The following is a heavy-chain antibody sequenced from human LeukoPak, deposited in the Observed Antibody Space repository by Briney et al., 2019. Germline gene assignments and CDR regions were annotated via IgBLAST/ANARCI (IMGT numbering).Heavy chain of an antibody. J-gene: IGHJ6*04. CDR3: AGGAGINYYYGMDV. V-gene: IGHV3-30*04. D-gene: IGHD6-19*01. CDR2: ISYDGSNK. CDR1: GFTFSSYA. Sequence: GGSLRLSCAASGFTFSSYAMHWVRQAPGKGLEWVAVISYDGSNKYYADSVKGRFTISRDNSKSTLYLQMNSLSAEDTAVYYCAGGAGINYYYGMDVWGKGTTVTVSS.